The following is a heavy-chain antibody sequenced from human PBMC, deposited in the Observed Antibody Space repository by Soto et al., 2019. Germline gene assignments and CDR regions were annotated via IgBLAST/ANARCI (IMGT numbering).Heavy chain of an antibody. CDR1: GFTFSSYA. Sequence: QVQLVESGGGVVQPGRSLRLSCAASGFTFSSYAMHWVRQAPGKGLEWVAVISYDGSNKYYADSVKGRFTISRDNSKNTLYLQMNSLRAEDTAVYYCERSPRGQWELPYYYYGIDVWGQGTTVTVSS. V-gene: IGHV3-30-3*01. CDR3: ERSPRGQWELPYYYYGIDV. J-gene: IGHJ6*02. D-gene: IGHD1-26*01. CDR2: ISYDGSNK.